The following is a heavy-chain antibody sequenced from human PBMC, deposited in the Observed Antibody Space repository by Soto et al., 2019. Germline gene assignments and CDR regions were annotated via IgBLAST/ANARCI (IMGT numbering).Heavy chain of an antibody. J-gene: IGHJ4*02. Sequence: PSGSLYLTCTVSGETISIYYWTGTRQTPGKGLEWIGYIYYSGSTNYNPSLKSRVTISVDTSKNQFSLKLSSVTAADTAVYYCARAGYYDSSGYPDYWGQGTLVTVSS. V-gene: IGHV4-59*01. CDR3: ARAGYYDSSGYPDY. CDR2: IYYSGST. D-gene: IGHD3-22*01. CDR1: GETISIYY.